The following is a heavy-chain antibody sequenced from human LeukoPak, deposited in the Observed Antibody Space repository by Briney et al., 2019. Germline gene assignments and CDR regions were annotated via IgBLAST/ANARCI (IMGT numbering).Heavy chain of an antibody. Sequence: SETLSLTCILSGGSLSNHYWTWIRQPPGKGLEWIGYIYYSVRTKYNPSLKRRLTISVDTSNNQFSLRLSSVTAADTAVYYCARDRDSSGYLNWFDPWGQGTLVTVSS. D-gene: IGHD3-22*01. V-gene: IGHV4-59*11. CDR2: IYYSVRT. CDR3: ARDRDSSGYLNWFDP. CDR1: GGSLSNHY. J-gene: IGHJ5*02.